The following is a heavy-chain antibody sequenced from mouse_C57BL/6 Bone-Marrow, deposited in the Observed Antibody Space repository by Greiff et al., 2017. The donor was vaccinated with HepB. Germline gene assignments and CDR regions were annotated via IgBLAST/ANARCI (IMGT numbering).Heavy chain of an antibody. CDR3: ARATVVPFDY. D-gene: IGHD1-1*01. CDR1: GYAFSSSW. CDR2: IYPGDGDT. J-gene: IGHJ2*01. V-gene: IGHV1-82*01. Sequence: QVQLKESGPELVKPGASVKISCKASGYAFSSSWMNWVKQRPGKGLEWIGRIYPGDGDTNYNGKFKGKATLTADKSSSTAYMQLSSLTSEDSAVYFCARATVVPFDYWGQGTTLTVSS.